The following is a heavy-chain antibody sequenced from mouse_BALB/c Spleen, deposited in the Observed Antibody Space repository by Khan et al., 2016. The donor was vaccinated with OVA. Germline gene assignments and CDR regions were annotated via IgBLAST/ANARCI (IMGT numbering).Heavy chain of an antibody. CDR1: DYTFTSYY. D-gene: IGHD2-2*01. V-gene: IGHV1S56*01. J-gene: IGHJ3*01. CDR2: VYPGNINN. Sequence: QVRLQQSGPELVKPGASVRISCKASDYTFTSYYIYWVKQRPGQGLQRIGWVYPGNINNNYTERFKGKATLTADKSSSTAYMHLISLTSEDSAVYFGARGGYGALDYWGQGTMVTVSA. CDR3: ARGGYGALDY.